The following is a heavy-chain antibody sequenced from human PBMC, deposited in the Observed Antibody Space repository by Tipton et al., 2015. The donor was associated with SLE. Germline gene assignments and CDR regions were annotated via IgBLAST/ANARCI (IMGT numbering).Heavy chain of an antibody. CDR2: IQTSGTT. V-gene: IGHV4-4*08. CDR3: ARDTFRYYGSGSYYDAFDI. J-gene: IGHJ3*02. Sequence: TLSLTCTVSGGSITNFQWTWIRQPPGKGLEWIGDIQTSGTTHYNPSLRSRVTISIDTSKNQFSLKLSSVTAADTAVYYCARDTFRYYGSGSYYDAFDIWGQGTMVTVSS. D-gene: IGHD3-10*01. CDR1: GGSITNFQ.